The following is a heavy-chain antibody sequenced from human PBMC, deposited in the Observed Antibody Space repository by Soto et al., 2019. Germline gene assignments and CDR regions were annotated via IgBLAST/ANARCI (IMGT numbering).Heavy chain of an antibody. J-gene: IGHJ4*01. Sequence: PGGSLRLSCAASGFTFSSYAMNWVRQAPGKGLEWVAVISYDGSNKYYADSVKGRFTISRDNSKNTLYLQMNSLRAEDTAVYYFATGGDGYFDYWGHGTLVTVSS. CDR2: ISYDGSNK. D-gene: IGHD3-16*01. CDR3: ATGGDGYFDY. V-gene: IGHV3-30-3*01. CDR1: GFTFSSYA.